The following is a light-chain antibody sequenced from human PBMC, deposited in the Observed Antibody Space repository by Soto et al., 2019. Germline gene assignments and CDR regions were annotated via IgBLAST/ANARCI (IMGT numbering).Light chain of an antibody. J-gene: IGKJ1*01. Sequence: DIQMTQSPSTLSASVGDRVTITCRASQSMSNSLAWYQQKPGKAPKLLIYQASTLESGVPSRFSGSGSGTEFTLTISSLQPDDFATYYCHQYYTYSWTFGHGTKVEIK. CDR1: QSMSNS. CDR2: QAS. CDR3: HQYYTYSWT. V-gene: IGKV1-5*03.